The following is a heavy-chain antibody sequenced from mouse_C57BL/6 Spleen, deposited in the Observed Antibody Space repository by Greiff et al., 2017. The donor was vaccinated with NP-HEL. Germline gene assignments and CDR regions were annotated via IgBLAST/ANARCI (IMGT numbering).Heavy chain of an antibody. J-gene: IGHJ4*01. CDR2: ILPGSGST. Sequence: QVQLQQSGAELMKPGASVKLSCKATGYTFTGYWIAWVKQRPGHGLEWIGEILPGSGSTNYNEKFKGKATFTADTSSNTAYMQLRSLTTEDSAIYYCARQDYYDYDAGGYYAMDYWGQGTSVTVSS. CDR1: GYTFTGYW. D-gene: IGHD2-4*01. CDR3: ARQDYYDYDAGGYYAMDY. V-gene: IGHV1-9*01.